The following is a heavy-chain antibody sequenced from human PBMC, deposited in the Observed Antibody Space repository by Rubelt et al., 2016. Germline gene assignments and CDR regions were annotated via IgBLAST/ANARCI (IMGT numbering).Heavy chain of an antibody. D-gene: IGHD4-17*01. J-gene: IGHJ4*02. CDR2: IYYSGST. CDR3: ARATVTTYYFDY. Sequence: QVQLQESGPGLVKPSETLSLTCTVSGGSISSYYWSWIRQPPGKGLEWIGYIYYSGSTNYNPSLKSRVTISVDTSKNQFSLKLSSVTAADTAVYYCARATVTTYYFDYWGQGTLVTVSS. V-gene: IGHV4-59*01. CDR1: GGSISSYY.